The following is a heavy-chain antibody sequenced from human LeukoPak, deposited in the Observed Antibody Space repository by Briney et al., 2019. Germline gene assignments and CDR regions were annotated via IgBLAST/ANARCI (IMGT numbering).Heavy chain of an antibody. CDR2: MYYSGST. CDR3: ARTRGYCTNGVCPPFDY. Sequence: SETLSLTCTVSGGSISSSGYYWGWIRQPPGKGLEWIGSMYYSGSTYYNPSLKSRVTISVDTSKNQFSLKLSSVTAADTAVYYCARTRGYCTNGVCPPFDYWGQGTLVTVSS. CDR1: GGSISSSGYY. V-gene: IGHV4-39*07. D-gene: IGHD2-8*01. J-gene: IGHJ4*02.